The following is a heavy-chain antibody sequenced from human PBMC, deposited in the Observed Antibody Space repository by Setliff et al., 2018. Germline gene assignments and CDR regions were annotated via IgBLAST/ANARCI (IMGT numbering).Heavy chain of an antibody. Sequence: GESLKISCAASGFTFSNYRMHWVRQAPGKGLEWVAVIWRDGGNKYHADSVKGRFTISRDNSKNTLYLQMNSLRPEDTAVYYCARTCSGSGCYAGLESWGQGTPVTSPQ. V-gene: IGHV3-33*08. CDR3: ARTCSGSGCYAGLES. CDR2: IWRDGGNK. CDR1: GFTFSNYR. J-gene: IGHJ4*02. D-gene: IGHD2-15*01.